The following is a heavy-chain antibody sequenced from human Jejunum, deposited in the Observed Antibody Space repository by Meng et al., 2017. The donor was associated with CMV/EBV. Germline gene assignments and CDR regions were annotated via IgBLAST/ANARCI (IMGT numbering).Heavy chain of an antibody. V-gene: IGHV1-69-2*01. CDR1: GYTFTDHY. CDR2: VDPEDGET. CDR3: ALGLYTTSWFFDL. Sequence: KVSGYTFTDHYIHWVQQAPGKGLKWMGLVDPEDGETIYAEKFQGRVTISADTSTDTIYMELSSLRSEDTAVYFCALGLYTTSWFFDLWGRGTLVTVSS. D-gene: IGHD1-14*01. J-gene: IGHJ2*01.